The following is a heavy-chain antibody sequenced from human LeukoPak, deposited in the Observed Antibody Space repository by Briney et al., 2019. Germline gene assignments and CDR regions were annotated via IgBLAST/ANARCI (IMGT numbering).Heavy chain of an antibody. D-gene: IGHD4-23*01. CDR1: GYTFTSYG. V-gene: IGHV1-18*01. CDR3: ARAVESVVPRGIYYFDY. CDR2: ISAYNGNT. J-gene: IGHJ4*02. Sequence: GASVKVSCKASGYTFTSYGLSWVRQAPGLGLEWMGWISAYNGNTNYAQKLQGRVTMTTDTSTSTAYMELRSLRSDDTAVYYCARAVESVVPRGIYYFDYWGQGTLVTVSS.